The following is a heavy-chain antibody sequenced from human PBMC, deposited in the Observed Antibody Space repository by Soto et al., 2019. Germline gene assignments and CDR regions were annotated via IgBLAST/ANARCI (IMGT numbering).Heavy chain of an antibody. V-gene: IGHV3-30-3*01. CDR3: ARDGELSYYYGMDV. CDR2: ISYDGSNK. D-gene: IGHD3-16*02. CDR1: GFTFSSYA. Sequence: PGGSLRLSCAASGFTFSSYAMHWVRQAPGKGLGWVAVISYDGSNKYYADSVKGRFTISRDNSKNTLYLQMNSLRAEDTAVYYCARDGELSYYYGMDVWGQGTTVTVS. J-gene: IGHJ6*02.